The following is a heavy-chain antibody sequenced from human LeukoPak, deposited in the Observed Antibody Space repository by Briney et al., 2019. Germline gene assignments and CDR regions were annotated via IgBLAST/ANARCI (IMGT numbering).Heavy chain of an antibody. CDR2: INHSGST. V-gene: IGHV4-34*01. J-gene: IGHJ6*03. Sequence: SETLSLTCAVYGGSFSGYYWSWIRQPPGKGLEWIGEINHSGSTNYNPSLKSRVTISVDTSKNQFSLKLSSVTAADTAVYYCARDSGYGWPYYYYYMDVWGKGTTVTVSS. D-gene: IGHD5-12*01. CDR3: ARDSGYGWPYYYYYMDV. CDR1: GGSFSGYY.